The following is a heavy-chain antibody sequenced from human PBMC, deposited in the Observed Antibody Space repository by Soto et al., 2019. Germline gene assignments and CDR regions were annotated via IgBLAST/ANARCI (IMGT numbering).Heavy chain of an antibody. Sequence: QVQLQESGPGLVKPSETLSLTCTVSGGSVSSGSYYWSWIRQPPGKGLEWIGSIYYSGSTNYNPSLKSGVTISVDPSKNQFSLKLSSVTAADTAVYYCASVTRTCISTSCYRYYYGMDVWGQGTTVTVSS. CDR1: GGSVSSGSYY. J-gene: IGHJ6*02. D-gene: IGHD2-2*02. CDR3: ASVTRTCISTSCYRYYYGMDV. CDR2: IYYSGST. V-gene: IGHV4-61*01.